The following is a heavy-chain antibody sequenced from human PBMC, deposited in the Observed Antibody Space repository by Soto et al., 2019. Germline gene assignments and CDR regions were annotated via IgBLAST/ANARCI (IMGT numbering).Heavy chain of an antibody. J-gene: IGHJ6*02. D-gene: IGHD5-12*01. CDR2: IYYSGRT. CDR3: ARQEGDIVAPYGMDV. Sequence: QVHLQESGPGLVKPSETLSLTCTVSGGSISSSYWSWIRQPPGMGLEWIGYIYYSGRTNYNPSLKSCVTISIDTSKNHCSLKLSSVTAADTAVYFCARQEGDIVAPYGMDVWGQGSTVTVSS. CDR1: GGSISSSY. V-gene: IGHV4-59*08.